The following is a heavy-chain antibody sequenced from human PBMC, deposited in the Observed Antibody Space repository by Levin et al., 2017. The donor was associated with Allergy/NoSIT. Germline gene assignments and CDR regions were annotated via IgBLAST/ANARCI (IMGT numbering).Heavy chain of an antibody. D-gene: IGHD6-19*01. CDR1: GYSFTDYW. V-gene: IGHV5-10-1*01. Sequence: GESLKISCKGSGYSFTDYWINWVRQMPGKGLEWMGRIDPTDSYTKYSPSFQGHVTISADESINTAYLQRSSLKASDTAIYFCARAIGGGWSGGPYFAHWGQGTLVIVSS. CDR2: IDPTDSYT. CDR3: ARAIGGGWSGGPYFAH. J-gene: IGHJ4*02.